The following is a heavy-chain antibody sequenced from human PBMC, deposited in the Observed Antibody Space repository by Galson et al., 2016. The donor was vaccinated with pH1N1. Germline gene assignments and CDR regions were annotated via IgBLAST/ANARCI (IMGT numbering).Heavy chain of an antibody. Sequence: LSLTCTVSGDSISSNSYYWGWSRQPPGNGLEWIGSIYHNGDAYYNPSLRSRVTISVDTSKNQFALNVRSVTAADTGVYYCARMGHAYTAGGMDVLGEGTTVTVSS. V-gene: IGHV4-39*01. CDR2: IYHNGDA. CDR1: GDSISSNSYY. D-gene: IGHD3-16*01. J-gene: IGHJ6*04. CDR3: ARMGHAYTAGGMDV.